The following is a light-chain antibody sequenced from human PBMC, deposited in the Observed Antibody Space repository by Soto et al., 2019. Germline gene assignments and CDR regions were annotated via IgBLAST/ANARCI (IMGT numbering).Light chain of an antibody. CDR1: QSVSSGY. Sequence: EIVLTQSPGTLSLSPGERATLSCRASQSVSSGYLAWYQQKPGQAPRLLIYSASRRATGIPDRFSGSGSGTDFTLTISRLAPEDVAVYYCQQYGSSPTTFGQGTKVEIQ. CDR3: QQYGSSPTT. CDR2: SAS. V-gene: IGKV3-20*01. J-gene: IGKJ1*01.